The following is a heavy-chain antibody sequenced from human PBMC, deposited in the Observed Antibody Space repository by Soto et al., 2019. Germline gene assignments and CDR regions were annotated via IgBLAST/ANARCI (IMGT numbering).Heavy chain of an antibody. CDR1: GFTFSNYA. J-gene: IGHJ4*02. V-gene: IGHV3-30*04. CDR2: TSDDEGRR. Sequence: QVHLVESGGGVVQPGRSLRLSCAASGFTFSNYAMHWVRQAPGKGLEWMAITSDDEGRRYYADSVRGRFTISRDNSKNTQYLEMNSLRDEDTALFYGERGSGSGSFLIDYWGQGILVTVSS. CDR3: ERGSGSGSFLIDY. D-gene: IGHD3-10*01.